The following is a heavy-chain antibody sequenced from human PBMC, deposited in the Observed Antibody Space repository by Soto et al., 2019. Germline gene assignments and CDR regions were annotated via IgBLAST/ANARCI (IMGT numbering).Heavy chain of an antibody. Sequence: ASVKVSCKVSGYTLTELSMHWVRQAPGKGLEWMGGFDPEDGETIYAQKFQGRVTMTEDTSTDTAYMELSSLRSEDTAVYYCATNLYCSGGSCRPEDAFDIWGQGTMVTVSS. V-gene: IGHV1-24*01. CDR1: GYTLTELS. CDR3: ATNLYCSGGSCRPEDAFDI. CDR2: FDPEDGET. D-gene: IGHD2-15*01. J-gene: IGHJ3*02.